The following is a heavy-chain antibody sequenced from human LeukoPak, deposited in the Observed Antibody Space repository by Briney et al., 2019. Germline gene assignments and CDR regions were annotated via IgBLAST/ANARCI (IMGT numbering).Heavy chain of an antibody. D-gene: IGHD3-9*01. V-gene: IGHV4-4*07. CDR2: IYTSGST. Sequence: PSETLSLTCTVSGGTISSYYWSWIRQPAGKGLEWIGRIYTSGSTNYNPSLKSRVTMSVDTSKNQFSLKLSSVTAADTAVYYCARGGEYDILTGYYHFMDVWGKGTTVTVSS. J-gene: IGHJ6*03. CDR3: ARGGEYDILTGYYHFMDV. CDR1: GGTISSYY.